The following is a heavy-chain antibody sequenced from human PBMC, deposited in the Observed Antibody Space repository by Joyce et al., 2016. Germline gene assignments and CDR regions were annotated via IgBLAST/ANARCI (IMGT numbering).Heavy chain of an antibody. Sequence: QVQLQQWGAGLLKPSETLSLTCAVYGGSFSSFYWTWIRQPPGKGLEWIGEINHGGGTNYNPSLMSRVTISVDTSKNQFSLKLSSLTAADTAVYYCARGSKYSNSRLFSYYYYHMDVWGKGTTVTVSS. CDR2: INHGGGT. J-gene: IGHJ6*03. D-gene: IGHD6-6*01. CDR1: GGSFSSFY. CDR3: ARGSKYSNSRLFSYYYYHMDV. V-gene: IGHV4-34*01.